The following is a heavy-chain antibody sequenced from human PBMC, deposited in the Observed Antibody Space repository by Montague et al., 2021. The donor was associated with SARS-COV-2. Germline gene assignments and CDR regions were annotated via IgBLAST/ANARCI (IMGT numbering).Heavy chain of an antibody. CDR3: AGGGGREGYKYPWDNWFDP. D-gene: IGHD5-24*01. CDR1: GDSITNDPYY. V-gene: IGHV4-61*02. Sequence: TLSLTCTVSGDSITNDPYYWTWIRQPAGKGLEWIGRIYRGGMTNYTPSLKSRVTISVDTSNNQFSLRLGAVTAADTAVYYCAGGGGREGYKYPWDNWFDPWGQGTLVSVSS. CDR2: IYRGGMT. J-gene: IGHJ5*02.